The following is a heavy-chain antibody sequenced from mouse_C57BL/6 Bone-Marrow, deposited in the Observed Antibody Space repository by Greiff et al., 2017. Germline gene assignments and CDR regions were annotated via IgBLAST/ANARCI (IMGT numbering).Heavy chain of an antibody. CDR1: GYTFTSYW. CDR2: IDPGSGST. Sequence: QVQLQQPGAELVKPGASVKMSCKASGYTFTSYWITWVQQRPGQGLEWIGDIDPGSGSTNYNEKFKSKATLTVDTSSSAAYMQLSSLKSEDSAFYYCARPYYSNYWYFDVWGTGTTVTVSS. J-gene: IGHJ1*03. CDR3: ARPYYSNYWYFDV. D-gene: IGHD2-5*01. V-gene: IGHV1-55*01.